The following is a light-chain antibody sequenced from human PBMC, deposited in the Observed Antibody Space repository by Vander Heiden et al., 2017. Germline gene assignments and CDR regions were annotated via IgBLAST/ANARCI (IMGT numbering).Light chain of an antibody. J-gene: IGLJ2*01. V-gene: IGLV3-1*01. CDR2: QDT. CDR1: EPADKY. CDR3: QAWDNNTVI. Sequence: SSELPQPPPASVSPRQTASITCSAHEPADKYASLYQQPPVNTPLSVIHQDTMRRSGIPERISGSNTGNTATLTIRGTEAMDDAYYFCQAWDNNTVIFGGGTKLSVL.